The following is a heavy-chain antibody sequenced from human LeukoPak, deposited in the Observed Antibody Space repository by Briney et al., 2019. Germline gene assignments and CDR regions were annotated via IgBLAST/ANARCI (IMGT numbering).Heavy chain of an antibody. Sequence: GGSLRLSCTASGFILSDNYMNWVRQAPGKGMEWVSVLYSGGWTNYADSVKGRFTISRDNSKNTLYLQMNSLRAEDTAVYFCARGTAQLAAAGLLDSWGQGTLVTASA. J-gene: IGHJ4*02. V-gene: IGHV3-53*01. CDR2: LYSGGWT. CDR1: GFILSDNY. CDR3: ARGTAQLAAAGLLDS. D-gene: IGHD6-13*01.